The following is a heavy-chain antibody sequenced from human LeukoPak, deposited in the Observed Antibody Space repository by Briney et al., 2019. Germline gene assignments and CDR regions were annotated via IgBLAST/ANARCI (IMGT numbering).Heavy chain of an antibody. J-gene: IGHJ5*02. CDR3: ARTARLLWWFDP. V-gene: IGHV4-59*08. Sequence: SETLSLTCTVSGGSISSYYWSWIRQPPGKGLEWIGYIYYSGSTNYNPSLKSRVTISVDTSKNQFSLKLSSVTAADTAVYYCARTARLLWWFDPWGQGTLVTVSS. D-gene: IGHD2-2*01. CDR1: GGSISSYY. CDR2: IYYSGST.